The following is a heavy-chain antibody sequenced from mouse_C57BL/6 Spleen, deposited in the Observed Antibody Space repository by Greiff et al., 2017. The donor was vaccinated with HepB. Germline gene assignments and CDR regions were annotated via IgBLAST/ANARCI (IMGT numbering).Heavy chain of an antibody. D-gene: IGHD2-4*01. V-gene: IGHV1-42*01. J-gene: IGHJ2*01. CDR2: INPSTGGT. CDR3: AKDYDGFFDY. CDR1: GYSFTGYY. Sequence: EVKLQESGPELVKPGASVKISCKASGYSFTGYYMNWVKQSPEKSLEWIGEINPSTGGTTYNQKFKAKATLTVDKSSSTAYMQLKSLTSEDSAVYYCAKDYDGFFDYWGQGTTLTVSS.